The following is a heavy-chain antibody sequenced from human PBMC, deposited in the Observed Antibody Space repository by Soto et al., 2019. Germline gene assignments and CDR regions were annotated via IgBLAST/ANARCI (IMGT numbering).Heavy chain of an antibody. V-gene: IGHV3-23*01. D-gene: IGHD1-1*01. J-gene: IGHJ4*02. CDR3: AKEAEENENVPIPGDN. CDR2: LSGSGTMR. Sequence: EVQLLESGGGLVQPGGSLRLSCAASGFSFRNYAMTWVRQAPGKGLEWVSGLSGSGTMRYYADSVRGRFIISRDNAKNTLFLQMDNLRVEDSDVYYCAKEAEENENVPIPGDNWGQGTPVTVSS. CDR1: GFSFRNYA.